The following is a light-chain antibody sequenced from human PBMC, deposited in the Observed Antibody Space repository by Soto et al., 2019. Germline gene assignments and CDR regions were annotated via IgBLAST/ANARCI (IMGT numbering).Light chain of an antibody. CDR2: DVS. J-gene: IGLJ3*02. CDR3: HSYTNSAWV. V-gene: IGLV2-14*03. CDR1: SSDVGSYDR. Sequence: QSALTQPASVSGSPGQSVTISCTGTSSDVGSYDRVSWYQQHPGKAPKVMIYDVSNRPSGVPDRFSGSKSGNTASLTISGLQGEDEADYYCHSYTNSAWVFGGGTKLTVL.